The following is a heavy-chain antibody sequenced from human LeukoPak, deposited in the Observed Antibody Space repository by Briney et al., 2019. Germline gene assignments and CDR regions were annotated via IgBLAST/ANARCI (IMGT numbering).Heavy chain of an antibody. V-gene: IGHV4-34*01. CDR1: GGSFSGYY. Sequence: SETLSLTCAVYGGSFSGYYWSWIRQPPGKGLEWIGEINHSGSTNYNPSLKSRVTISVDTSKNQFSLKLSSVTAADTAVYYCASGESDSSGPIDYWGQGTLVTVSS. CDR3: ASGESDSSGPIDY. D-gene: IGHD3-22*01. CDR2: INHSGST. J-gene: IGHJ4*02.